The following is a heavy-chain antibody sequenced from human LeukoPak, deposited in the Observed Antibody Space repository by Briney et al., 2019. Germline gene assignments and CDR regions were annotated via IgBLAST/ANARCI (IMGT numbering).Heavy chain of an antibody. Sequence: ASVKVSCKVSGYTFTGYYLHWLRQPPGQRLEWMGWINFQSGATDYAQKFQGRVTMTRDASISTAYMEMNSLTSDDTAVYYCARPLGQGNEYGMDVWGQGTTVTVSS. CDR1: GYTFTGYY. CDR2: INFQSGAT. V-gene: IGHV1-2*02. J-gene: IGHJ6*02. CDR3: ARPLGQGNEYGMDV. D-gene: IGHD1-1*01.